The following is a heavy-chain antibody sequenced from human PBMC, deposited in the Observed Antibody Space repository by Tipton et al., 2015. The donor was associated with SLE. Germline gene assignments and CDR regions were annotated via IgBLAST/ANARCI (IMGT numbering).Heavy chain of an antibody. V-gene: IGHV5-51*03. CDR2: IHPADSDI. D-gene: IGHD6-13*01. J-gene: IGHJ6*03. Sequence: QLVQSGPEVKKPGESLKISCKGSGYSFNYYWIGWVRQMPGKGLEWMGIIHPADSDIKYNPSFQGQVSISVDKSINTAYLQLSSLKASDAAMYSCARALYSTSSYYMDVWGKGTTVTVSS. CDR1: GYSFNYYW. CDR3: ARALYSTSSYYMDV.